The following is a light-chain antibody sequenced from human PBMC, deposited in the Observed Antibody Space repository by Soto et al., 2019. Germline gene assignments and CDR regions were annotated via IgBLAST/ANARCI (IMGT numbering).Light chain of an antibody. CDR3: SSYTSSSTYV. CDR1: SSDVGGYNF. J-gene: IGLJ1*01. CDR2: DVN. Sequence: QSALTQPASVSGSPGQSIAISCTGSSSDVGGYNFVSWYQQHSGKAPKLMISDVNNPPSGISYRISGYKSANPASLTISALQTEDEADYFCSSYTSSSTYVFGTGTKVTVL. V-gene: IGLV2-14*03.